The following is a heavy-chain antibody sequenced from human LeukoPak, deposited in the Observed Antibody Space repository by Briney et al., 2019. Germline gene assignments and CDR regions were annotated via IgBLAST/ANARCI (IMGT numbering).Heavy chain of an antibody. J-gene: IGHJ4*02. D-gene: IGHD2-2*02. Sequence: GGSLRLSCAASGFTFDDYAMHWVRQAPGKGLEWVSGISWNSGSIGYADSVKGRFTISRDNAKISLYLQMNSLRAEDTALYYCAKENARYCSSTSCYTLDYWGQGTLVTVSS. V-gene: IGHV3-9*01. CDR2: ISWNSGSI. CDR3: AKENARYCSSTSCYTLDY. CDR1: GFTFDDYA.